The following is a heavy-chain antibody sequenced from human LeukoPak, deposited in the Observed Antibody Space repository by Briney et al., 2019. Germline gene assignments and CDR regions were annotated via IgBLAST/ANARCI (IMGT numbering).Heavy chain of an antibody. CDR3: ARDAYCSSTSCKEYFDL. CDR2: ISSRSNYI. D-gene: IGHD2-2*01. V-gene: IGHV3-21*01. J-gene: IGHJ2*01. Sequence: GGSLRLSCAASGFTFSSYTMNWVRQAPRKGLEWVSSISSRSNYIYYADSVKGRFTISRDNAKNSLYLQMNSLRAEDPAVYYCARDAYCSSTSCKEYFDLWGRGTLVTVSS. CDR1: GFTFSSYT.